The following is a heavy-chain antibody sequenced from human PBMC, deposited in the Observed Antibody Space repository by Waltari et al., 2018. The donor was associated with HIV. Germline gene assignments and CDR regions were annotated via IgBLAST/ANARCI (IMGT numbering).Heavy chain of an antibody. D-gene: IGHD3-9*01. CDR3: AMIGILTGYSSGVVDV. Sequence: QLQLQESGPGLVKPSETLSLTCTVSGGSISSSSYYWGWIRQPPGKGLEWIGSIYYSGSTYYNPSLKSRVTISVDTSKNQFSLKLSSVTAADTAVYYCAMIGILTGYSSGVVDVWGQGTTVTVSS. CDR2: IYYSGST. CDR1: GGSISSSSYY. J-gene: IGHJ6*02. V-gene: IGHV4-39*01.